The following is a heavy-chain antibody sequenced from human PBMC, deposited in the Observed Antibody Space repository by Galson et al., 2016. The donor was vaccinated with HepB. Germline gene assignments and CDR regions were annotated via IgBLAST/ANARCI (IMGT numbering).Heavy chain of an antibody. CDR3: ARGRHCNSTGCYGWFDP. CDR1: GFTFGIFS. CDR2: ISSSSNYI. V-gene: IGHV3-21*01. J-gene: IGHJ5*02. D-gene: IGHD2-2*01. Sequence: SLRLSCAASGFTFGIFSMNWVRQAPGKGLEWVSSISSSSNYIYYGDSLKGRFTVSRDNAKSSLYLQMNSLRADDTAVYYCARGRHCNSTGCYGWFDPWGQGTLVTVSS.